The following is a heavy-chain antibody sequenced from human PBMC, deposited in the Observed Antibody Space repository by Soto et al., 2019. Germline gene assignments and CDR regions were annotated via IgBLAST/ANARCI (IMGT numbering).Heavy chain of an antibody. Sequence: PSETLSLTCAVYGGSFSGYYWSWIRQPPGKGLEWIGEINHSGSTNYNPSLKGRVTISVDTSKNQFSLKLSSVTAADTAVYYCARAIAVAGKGGYYSDYWGQGTLVTVSS. CDR3: ARAIAVAGKGGYYSDY. CDR2: INHSGST. CDR1: GGSFSGYY. J-gene: IGHJ4*02. D-gene: IGHD6-19*01. V-gene: IGHV4-34*01.